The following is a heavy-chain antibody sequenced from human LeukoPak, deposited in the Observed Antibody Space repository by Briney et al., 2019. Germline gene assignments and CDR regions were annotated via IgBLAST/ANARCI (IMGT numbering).Heavy chain of an antibody. CDR2: ISGTGSNT. CDR1: GFTFIIHT. CDR3: ARAPRGYSNYVAYFDY. Sequence: GSLSLSCAASGFTFIIHTMSWVRQAPGKGLEWVSSISGTGSNTYYADSVKGRLSISRDNSQNTVYLQTSSLRDEDTAVYYCARAPRGYSNYVAYFDYWGQGTLVTVSS. D-gene: IGHD4-11*01. J-gene: IGHJ4*02. V-gene: IGHV3-23*01.